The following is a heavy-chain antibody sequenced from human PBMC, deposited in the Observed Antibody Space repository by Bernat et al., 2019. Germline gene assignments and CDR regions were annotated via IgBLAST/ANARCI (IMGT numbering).Heavy chain of an antibody. V-gene: IGHV3-30-3*01. Sequence: QVQLVESGGGVVQPGRSLRLSCAASGFTISSYAMHWVRQAPGKGLEWVAVISYDGSNKYYADSVKGRFTISRDNSKNTLYLQMNSLRAEDTAVYYCARDPQGWYPDFDYWGQGTLVTVSS. CDR2: ISYDGSNK. CDR1: GFTISSYA. CDR3: ARDPQGWYPDFDY. D-gene: IGHD6-19*01. J-gene: IGHJ4*02.